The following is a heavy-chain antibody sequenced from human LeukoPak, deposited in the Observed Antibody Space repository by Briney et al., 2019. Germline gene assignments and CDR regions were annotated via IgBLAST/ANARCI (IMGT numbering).Heavy chain of an antibody. Sequence: PSETLSLTCTVSDGSISSTSYFWGWIRQPPGKGLEWIGSISYGGSTYYNPSLRSRVSISVDTSKNQFSLNLRSVTAADTAVYYCARPGSTTGWYYFDFWGQGTLVTVPS. CDR1: DGSISSTSYF. CDR2: ISYGGST. D-gene: IGHD6-19*01. V-gene: IGHV4-39*01. J-gene: IGHJ4*02. CDR3: ARPGSTTGWYYFDF.